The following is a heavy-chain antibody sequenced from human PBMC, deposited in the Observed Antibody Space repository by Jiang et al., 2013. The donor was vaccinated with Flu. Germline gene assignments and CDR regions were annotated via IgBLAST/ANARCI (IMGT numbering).Heavy chain of an antibody. CDR2: ISYDGSNK. Sequence: GVVQPGRSLRLSCAASGFTFSSNAMHWVRQAPGKGLEWVAVISYDGSNKYYADSVKGRFTISRDNSKNTLYLQINSLRAEDAAVYFCARYSSGWFGYWGQGTLVTLSS. V-gene: IGHV3-30-3*01. CDR1: GFTFSSNA. J-gene: IGHJ4*02. D-gene: IGHD6-19*01. CDR3: ARYSSGWFGY.